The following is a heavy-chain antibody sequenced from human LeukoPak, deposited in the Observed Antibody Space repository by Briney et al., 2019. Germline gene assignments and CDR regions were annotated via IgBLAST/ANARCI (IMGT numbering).Heavy chain of an antibody. Sequence: GASVKVSCKASGYTFTGYYMHWVRQAPGQGLEWMGWINPNSGGTNYAQKFQGRVTMTRDTSISTAYMELSRLRSDDTAVYYCARVPTSITWLALPSWDPSTYFDYWGQGTLVTVSS. J-gene: IGHJ4*02. D-gene: IGHD3-3*01. V-gene: IGHV1-2*02. CDR2: INPNSGGT. CDR3: ARVPTSITWLALPSWDPSTYFDY. CDR1: GYTFTGYY.